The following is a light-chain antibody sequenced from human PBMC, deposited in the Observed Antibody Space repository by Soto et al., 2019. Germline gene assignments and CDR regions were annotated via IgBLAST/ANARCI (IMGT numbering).Light chain of an antibody. V-gene: IGKV4-1*01. CDR1: QNVLYSSNNKNY. J-gene: IGKJ3*01. Sequence: DIVMTQSPDSLAVSLGERATINSKSSQNVLYSSNNKNYLAWYQQKPGQPPKLLFYWASTRESGVPDRFSGSGSGTDFTLTISSLQAEDVAVYYCQQYYSTPLSFGPGTKVEIK. CDR3: QQYYSTPLS. CDR2: WAS.